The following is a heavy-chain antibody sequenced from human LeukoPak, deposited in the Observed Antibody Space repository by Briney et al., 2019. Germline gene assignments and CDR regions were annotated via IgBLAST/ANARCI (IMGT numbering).Heavy chain of an antibody. V-gene: IGHV3-48*01. CDR2: ISSRGTI. CDR3: AKDRRYCRGRSCHNWFDP. D-gene: IGHD2-15*01. Sequence: GGSLRLSCAVSGFTFSSSSMDWVREAPGEGLEWVSYISSRGTIYYAGSVKGRVTISRDNAKNSLDRQMNSLRGEDTAGDYCAKDRRYCRGRSCHNWFDPWGQGTLLPVSS. J-gene: IGHJ5*02. CDR1: GFTFSSSS.